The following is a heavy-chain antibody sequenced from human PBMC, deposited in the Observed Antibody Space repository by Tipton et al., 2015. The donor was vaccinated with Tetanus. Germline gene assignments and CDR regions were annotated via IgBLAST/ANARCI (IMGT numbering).Heavy chain of an antibody. Sequence: SLRLSCAASGFSFSVYSINWVRQAPGKGLEWVSSISGTGKYIYYADSVKGRFTISRDNAKNSLSLEMNSLRADDTAVYYCARDHRPTSRGSESYYYYGLDAWGQGTTVTVSS. CDR2: ISGTGKYI. V-gene: IGHV3-21*06. CDR3: ARDHRPTSRGSESYYYYGLDA. CDR1: GFSFSVYS. J-gene: IGHJ6*02. D-gene: IGHD3-10*01.